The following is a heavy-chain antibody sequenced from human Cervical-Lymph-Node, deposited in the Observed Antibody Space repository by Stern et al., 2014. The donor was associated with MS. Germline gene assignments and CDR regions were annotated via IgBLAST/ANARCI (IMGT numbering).Heavy chain of an antibody. CDR3: SRAPSFDIWGGYHDYLDF. D-gene: IGHD3-3*01. Sequence: WVRQAPGKGLVWVARMNNDGSSITYADFVKGRFTISRDNAKNLLHLQLSSLRAEDTAVYYCSRAPSFDIWGGYHDYLDFWGQGTLVTVST. V-gene: IGHV3-74*01. J-gene: IGHJ4*02. CDR2: MNNDGSSI.